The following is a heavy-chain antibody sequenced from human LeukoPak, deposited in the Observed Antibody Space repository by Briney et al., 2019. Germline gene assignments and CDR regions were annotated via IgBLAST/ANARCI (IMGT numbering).Heavy chain of an antibody. CDR2: ISSDGSVQ. CDR1: GFTFSSYS. CDR3: ARGKMGASVCDY. D-gene: IGHD1-26*01. J-gene: IGHJ4*02. Sequence: GGSLRLSCAASGFTFSSYSMHCVRQARGKGLEWVAIISSDGSVQYYADSVKGRFTISRDNSRNTLYLQMNSLTADDTAVYYCARGKMGASVCDYWGQGTLVTVSS. V-gene: IGHV3-30-3*01.